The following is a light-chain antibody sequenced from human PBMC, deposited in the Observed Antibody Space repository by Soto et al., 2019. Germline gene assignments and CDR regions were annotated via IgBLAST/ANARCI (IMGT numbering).Light chain of an antibody. J-gene: IGKJ4*01. CDR3: QQCYSTPLT. Sequence: DIVMTQSPDSLAVSLGERATINCKSSQSVLYSSNNKNYLAWYQQKPGQPPKLLIYWASTRESGVPDRFSGSGSGTDFILTISSLQAEDVAVYYCQQCYSTPLTFGGGTKVEIK. CDR2: WAS. CDR1: QSVLYSSNNKNY. V-gene: IGKV4-1*01.